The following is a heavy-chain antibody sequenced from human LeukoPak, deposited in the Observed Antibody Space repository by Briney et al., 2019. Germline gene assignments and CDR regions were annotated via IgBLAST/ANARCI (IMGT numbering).Heavy chain of an antibody. J-gene: IGHJ4*02. CDR1: GGSISSGSYY. V-gene: IGHV4-61*02. CDR2: IYTSGST. D-gene: IGHD1-26*01. Sequence: SETLSLTCTVSGGSISSGSYYWSWIRQPAGKGLEWIGRIYTSGSTNYNPSLKSRVTISVDTSKNQFSLKLSSVTAADTAVYYCARSRLMGAVDYWGQGTLVTVSS. CDR3: ARSRLMGAVDY.